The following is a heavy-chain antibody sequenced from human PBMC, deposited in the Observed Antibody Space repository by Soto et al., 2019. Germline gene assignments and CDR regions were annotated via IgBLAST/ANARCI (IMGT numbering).Heavy chain of an antibody. CDR1: GFTFSDYY. D-gene: IGHD4-17*01. J-gene: IGHJ3*02. CDR2: ISSSGSTI. V-gene: IGHV3-11*01. Sequence: GGSLRLSCAASGFTFSDYYMSWIRQAPGKGLEWVSYISSSGSTIYYADSVKGRFTISRDNAKNSLYLQMNSLRAEDTAVYYCARCSGPMTTVWEVAFDIWGQGTMVTVSS. CDR3: ARCSGPMTTVWEVAFDI.